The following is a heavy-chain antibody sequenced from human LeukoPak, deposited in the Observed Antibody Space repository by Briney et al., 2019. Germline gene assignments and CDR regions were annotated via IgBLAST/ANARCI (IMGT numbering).Heavy chain of an antibody. CDR1: GYTFTGYY. CDR2: INPNSGGT. V-gene: IGHV1-2*04. D-gene: IGHD3-10*01. CDR3: ARGPAYGARSDFFDS. Sequence: ASVKVSCKASGYTFTGYYTHWVRQAPGQGLEWMGWINPNSGGTNYAQKFQGWVAMTRDTSISTAYMELSRLRSDDTAVYYCARGPAYGARSDFFDSWGQGTLVTVSS. J-gene: IGHJ4*02.